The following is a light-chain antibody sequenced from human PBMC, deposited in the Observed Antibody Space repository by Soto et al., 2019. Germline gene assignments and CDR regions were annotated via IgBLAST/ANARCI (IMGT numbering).Light chain of an antibody. CDR2: EVV. J-gene: IGLJ1*01. CDR3: KSYAGSNTYV. CDR1: KNDIGVYDF. Sequence: QSALTQPPSASGSPGQSVTISCTGTKNDIGVYDFVSWYQHHPGKAPRLIIYEVVQRPAGVPDRFSGSKSGNTASLTVSGLQAADAAYYFCKSYAGSNTYVFGSGTKLTVL. V-gene: IGLV2-8*01.